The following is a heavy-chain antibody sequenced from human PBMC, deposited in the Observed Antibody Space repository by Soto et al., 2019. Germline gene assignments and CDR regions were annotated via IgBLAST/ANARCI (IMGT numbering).Heavy chain of an antibody. J-gene: IGHJ6*02. CDR3: ERAWIQLWYYYGMDV. V-gene: IGHV4-34*01. CDR1: GGSFSGYY. CDR2: INHSGGT. Sequence: SETLSLTCAVYGGSFSGYYWSWIRQPPGKGLEWIGEINHSGGTNYNPSLKSRVTISVDTSKNQFSLKLSSVTAADTAVYYCERAWIQLWYYYGMDVWGQGTTVT. D-gene: IGHD5-18*01.